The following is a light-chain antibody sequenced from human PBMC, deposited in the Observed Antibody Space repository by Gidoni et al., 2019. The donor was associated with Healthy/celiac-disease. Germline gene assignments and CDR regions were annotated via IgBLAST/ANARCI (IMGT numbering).Light chain of an antibody. Sequence: EIVMSQSPLSLPVTPGEPASISCRSSQSLLHSNGYNYLDWYLQKAVQSPQLLIYLGSNRASGVPDRFSGSGSGTDFTLKISRVEAEDVGVYYCMQALQTPITFGQGTRLEIK. CDR1: QSLLHSNGYNY. CDR3: MQALQTPIT. V-gene: IGKV2-28*01. CDR2: LGS. J-gene: IGKJ5*01.